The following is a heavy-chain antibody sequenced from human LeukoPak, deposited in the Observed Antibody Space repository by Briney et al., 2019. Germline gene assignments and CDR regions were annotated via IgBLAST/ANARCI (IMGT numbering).Heavy chain of an antibody. CDR2: ISAYNGST. V-gene: IGHV1-18*01. CDR3: ARDLDEEYSSGWSDY. D-gene: IGHD6-19*01. Sequence: ASVKVSCKASGYTFTSYGIGWVRQAPGQGLEWMGWISAYNGSTNYAQKLQGRVTMTTDTSTSTAYMELRSLRSDDTAVYYCARDLDEEYSSGWSDYWGQGTLVTVSS. J-gene: IGHJ4*02. CDR1: GYTFTSYG.